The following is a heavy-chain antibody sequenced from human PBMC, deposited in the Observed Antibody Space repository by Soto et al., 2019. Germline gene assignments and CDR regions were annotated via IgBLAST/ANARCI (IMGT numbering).Heavy chain of an antibody. CDR3: ASMTTVATAAFDI. D-gene: IGHD4-17*01. CDR2: IYWNDDQ. J-gene: IGHJ3*02. CDR1: GLSFDTSGVG. V-gene: IGHV2-5*01. Sequence: QITLKESGPTLVKPTQTLTLTCTASGLSFDTSGVGVGWIRQPPGKALEWLALIYWNDDQRYSPSLKSSLTITKDTSKNQVVLTMTNVDPVDTATYYCASMTTVATAAFDIWGQGIMVTVPS.